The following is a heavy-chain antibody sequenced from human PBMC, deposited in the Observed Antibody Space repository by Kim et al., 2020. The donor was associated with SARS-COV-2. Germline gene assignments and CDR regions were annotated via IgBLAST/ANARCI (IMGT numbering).Heavy chain of an antibody. CDR3: ARHRVVWELLFFLDY. V-gene: IGHV4-39*01. Sequence: SETLSLTCTVSGGSISSSSYYWGWIRQPPGKGLEWIGSIYYSGSTYYNPSLKSRVTISVDTSKNQFSLKLSSVTAADTAVYYCARHRVVWELLFFLDYWGQGTLVTVSS. D-gene: IGHD1-26*01. CDR2: IYYSGST. J-gene: IGHJ4*02. CDR1: GGSISSSSYY.